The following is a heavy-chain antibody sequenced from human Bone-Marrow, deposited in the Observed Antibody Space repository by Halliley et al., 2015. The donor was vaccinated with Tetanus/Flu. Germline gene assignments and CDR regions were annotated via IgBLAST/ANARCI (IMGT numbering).Heavy chain of an antibody. J-gene: IGHJ6*02. CDR3: AKDMDCSGGSCQYYYYGMDV. CDR1: GFTFDDYA. CDR2: ISWNSGSI. D-gene: IGHD2-15*01. Sequence: LVQSGGGLVQPGRSLRLSCAASGFTFDDYAMHWVRQAPGKGLEWVSGISWNSGSIGYADSVKGRFTISRDNAKNSLYLQMNSLRAEDTALYYCAKDMDCSGGSCQYYYYGMDVWGQGTTVTVSS. V-gene: IGHV3-9*01.